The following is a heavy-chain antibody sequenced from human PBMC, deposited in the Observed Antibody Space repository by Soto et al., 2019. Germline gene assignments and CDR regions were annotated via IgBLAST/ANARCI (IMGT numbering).Heavy chain of an antibody. CDR1: GFTVSSNY. CDR2: IYSGGST. CDR3: ARDPNDYSNSYGMDV. D-gene: IGHD4-4*01. V-gene: IGHV3-53*01. Sequence: GGSLRLSCAAPGFTVSSNYMSWVRQAPGKGLEWVSVIYSGGSTYYADSVKGRFTISRDNSKNTLYLQMNSLRAEDTAVYYCARDPNDYSNSYGMDVWGQGTTVTVSS. J-gene: IGHJ6*02.